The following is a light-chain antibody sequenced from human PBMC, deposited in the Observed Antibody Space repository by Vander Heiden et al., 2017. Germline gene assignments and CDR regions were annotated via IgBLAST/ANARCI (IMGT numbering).Light chain of an antibody. CDR3: QQSYSTLLT. CDR1: QSISSY. CDR2: AES. V-gene: IGKV1-39*01. J-gene: IGKJ4*01. Sequence: DIQMTQSPSSLSASVGDRVTIPCRASQSISSYLNWYQQKPGKAPKLLIYAESSFQSGVPSRFSGSGSGTDFTLTISSLQPEDFATYYCQQSYSTLLTFGGGTKVEIK.